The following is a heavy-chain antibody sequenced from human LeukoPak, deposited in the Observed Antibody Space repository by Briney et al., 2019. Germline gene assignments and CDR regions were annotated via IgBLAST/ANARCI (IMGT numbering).Heavy chain of an antibody. Sequence: PGGSLRLSCAASGFTFSSYAMSWVRQAPGKGLEWVSAISGSGGSTYYADSVKGRFNISRDNSKNTLYLQMNSLRAEDTAVYYCAKEWNPRPAKAYFDYWGQGTLVTVSS. D-gene: IGHD1-1*01. V-gene: IGHV3-23*01. CDR1: GFTFSSYA. CDR2: ISGSGGST. CDR3: AKEWNPRPAKAYFDY. J-gene: IGHJ4*02.